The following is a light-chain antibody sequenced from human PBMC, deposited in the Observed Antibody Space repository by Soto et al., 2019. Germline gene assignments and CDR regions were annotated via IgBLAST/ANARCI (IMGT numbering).Light chain of an antibody. CDR3: QQYASSLLS. CDR2: GAS. Sequence: EIVLTQSPGTLSLSPGERATLSCRASKSVSNSYFGWYQQEPGQAPRLLIYGASSRATGIPDRFSGSGSGTDFTLTISRLEPEDFGVYYCQQYASSLLSFGGGTKVEIK. J-gene: IGKJ4*01. V-gene: IGKV3-20*01. CDR1: KSVSNSY.